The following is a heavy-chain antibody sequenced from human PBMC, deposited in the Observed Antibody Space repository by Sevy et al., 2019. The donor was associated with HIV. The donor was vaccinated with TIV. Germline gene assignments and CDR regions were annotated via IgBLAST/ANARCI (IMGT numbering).Heavy chain of an antibody. Sequence: GGSLRLSCVASGFTFSSYGMHWVRQAPGKGLEWVAVIWYDGSNKYYADSVKGRFTISRDNSKNTLYLQMNSLRAEDTAVYYCARDNGDYYDSSGSLDYWGQGTLVTVSS. D-gene: IGHD3-22*01. CDR2: IWYDGSNK. CDR1: GFTFSSYG. V-gene: IGHV3-33*01. CDR3: ARDNGDYYDSSGSLDY. J-gene: IGHJ4*02.